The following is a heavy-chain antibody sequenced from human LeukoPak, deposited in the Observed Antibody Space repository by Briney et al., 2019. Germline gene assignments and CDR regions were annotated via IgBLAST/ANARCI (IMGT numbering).Heavy chain of an antibody. Sequence: KPGGSLRLSCAASGFTFSNAWMNWVRQAPGKELEWVGRIKSTTDGGTTDSAAPVKGRFTISRDDSKNTLYLQMDSLKTEDTAVYYCSTGGRRESDSSGFYLFYYGMDVWGQGTTVTVSS. D-gene: IGHD3-22*01. V-gene: IGHV3-15*01. J-gene: IGHJ6*02. CDR3: STGGRRESDSSGFYLFYYGMDV. CDR2: IKSTTDGGTT. CDR1: GFTFSNAW.